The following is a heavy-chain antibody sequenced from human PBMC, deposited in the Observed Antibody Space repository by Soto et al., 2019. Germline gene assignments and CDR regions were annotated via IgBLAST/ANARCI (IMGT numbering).Heavy chain of an antibody. V-gene: IGHV4-59*01. J-gene: IGHJ4*02. CDR2: IYYSGST. CDR1: GGSISSYY. CDR3: ARDRAAGGY. Sequence: SETLSLTCTVSGGSISSYYWSWIRQPPGKGLEWIGYIYYSGSTNYNPSLKSRVTISVDTSKNQFSLKLSSVTAADTAVYYCARDRAAGGYWGQGTLVTVSS. D-gene: IGHD6-13*01.